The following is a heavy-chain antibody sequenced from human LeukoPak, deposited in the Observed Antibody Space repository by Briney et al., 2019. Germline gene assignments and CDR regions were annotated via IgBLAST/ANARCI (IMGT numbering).Heavy chain of an antibody. CDR3: ARGSSTNCYGGNCFYYYMAV. CDR2: TSFDGNTK. D-gene: IGHD2-2*01. J-gene: IGHJ6*03. CDR1: GFTFSTYA. Sequence: GGSLRLSCAATGFTFSTYAMHWVRQAPGQGLEWVAVTSFDGNTKYYADSVKGRFTVSRDNSKNTLILQMNSLRAEDTAVYYCARGSSTNCYGGNCFYYYMAVWGKGTTVTVSS. V-gene: IGHV3-30*04.